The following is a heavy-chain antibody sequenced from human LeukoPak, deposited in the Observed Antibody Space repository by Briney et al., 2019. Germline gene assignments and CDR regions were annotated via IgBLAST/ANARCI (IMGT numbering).Heavy chain of an antibody. Sequence: SETLSLTCAVYGGSFSGYYWSRIRQPPGKGLEWIGEINHSGSTNYNPSLRSRVTMSVDTSKHQFSLKLSSVTAADTAVYYCARDYGSSLREDWFDPWGQGTLVTVSS. V-gene: IGHV4-34*01. D-gene: IGHD6-13*01. CDR2: INHSGST. J-gene: IGHJ5*02. CDR3: ARDYGSSLREDWFDP. CDR1: GGSFSGYY.